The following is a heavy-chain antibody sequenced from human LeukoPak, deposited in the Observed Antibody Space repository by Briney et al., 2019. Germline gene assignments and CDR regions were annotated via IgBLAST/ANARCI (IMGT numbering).Heavy chain of an antibody. Sequence: GGSLRLSCVGSGFSFISVWLNWVRQTPGKGLEWVGRIKNEHYGGTADYNEAIKGRFTISRDDSKNTLYLQINSLKTEDTAVYYCTTAYDFWSGYYTWLNFDYWGQGTLVTVSS. D-gene: IGHD3-3*01. CDR3: TTAYDFWSGYYTWLNFDY. V-gene: IGHV3-15*07. CDR2: IKNEHYGGTA. J-gene: IGHJ4*02. CDR1: GFSFISVW.